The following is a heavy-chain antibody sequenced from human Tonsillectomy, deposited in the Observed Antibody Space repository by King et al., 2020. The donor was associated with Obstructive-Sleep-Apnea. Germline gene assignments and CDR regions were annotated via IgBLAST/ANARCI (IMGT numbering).Heavy chain of an antibody. J-gene: IGHJ5*02. CDR2: IIPIFGTA. Sequence: QLVQSGAEVKKPGSSVKVSCKASGGTFSSYAINWVRQAPGQGLEWMGGIIPIFGTANYAQKFQGRVTITADESTSTAYMKLSSLSSEDTAVYYGARITAAGTGWFDPWGQGTLVTVSS. CDR1: GGTFSSYA. CDR3: ARITAAGTGWFDP. V-gene: IGHV1-69*12. D-gene: IGHD6-13*01.